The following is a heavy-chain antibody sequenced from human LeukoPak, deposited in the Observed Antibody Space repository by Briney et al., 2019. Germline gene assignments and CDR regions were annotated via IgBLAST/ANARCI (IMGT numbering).Heavy chain of an antibody. D-gene: IGHD2-2*01. Sequence: PGGSLRLSCAASGFTFSNYGMSWVRQAPGKGLEWVSAISGSGDSTYYADSVKGRFTIPRDNSKNTLYLQMNSLRAEDTAVYYCAKAHEDIVVVPAYYMDVWGKGTTVTISS. J-gene: IGHJ6*03. CDR1: GFTFSNYG. CDR3: AKAHEDIVVVPAYYMDV. V-gene: IGHV3-23*01. CDR2: ISGSGDST.